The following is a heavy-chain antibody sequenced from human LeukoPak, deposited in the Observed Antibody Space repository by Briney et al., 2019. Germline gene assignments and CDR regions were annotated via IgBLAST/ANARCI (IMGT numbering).Heavy chain of an antibody. CDR1: GGSISSYY. CDR2: IYYSGST. D-gene: IGHD4-17*01. CDR3: ARDLVTTPNWFDP. J-gene: IGHJ5*02. V-gene: IGHV4-59*12. Sequence: SETLSLTCTVSGGSISSYYWSWIRQPPGKGLEWIGYIYYSGSTNYNPSLKSRVTISVDTSKNQFSLELSSVTAADTAVYYCARDLVTTPNWFDPWGQGTLVTVSS.